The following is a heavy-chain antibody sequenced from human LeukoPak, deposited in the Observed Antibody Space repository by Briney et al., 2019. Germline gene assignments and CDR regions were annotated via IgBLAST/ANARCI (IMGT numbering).Heavy chain of an antibody. V-gene: IGHV4-59*01. CDR1: GGSITSYY. Sequence: SETLSLTCSVSGGSITSYYWSWIRQPPGKGLEWIGYIYYSGSTNYNPSLKSRVTISVDTSKNQFSLKLSSVTAADTAVYYCARVAAALQIDYWGQGTLVTVSS. CDR2: IYYSGST. J-gene: IGHJ4*02. CDR3: ARVAAALQIDY. D-gene: IGHD6-13*01.